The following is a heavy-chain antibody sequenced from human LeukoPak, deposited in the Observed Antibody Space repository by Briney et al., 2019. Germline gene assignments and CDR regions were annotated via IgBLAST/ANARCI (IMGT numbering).Heavy chain of an antibody. J-gene: IGHJ4*02. CDR2: ISYDGSNK. V-gene: IGHV3-30-3*01. CDR1: GFTFSSYA. Sequence: GGSLRLSCAASGFTFSSYAMHWVRQAPGKGLEWVAVISYDGSNKYYADSVKGRFTISRDNSKNTLYLQMNSLRAEDTAVYYCARDGARDDYGDCLDYWGQGTLVTVSS. CDR3: ARDGARDDYGDCLDY. D-gene: IGHD4-17*01.